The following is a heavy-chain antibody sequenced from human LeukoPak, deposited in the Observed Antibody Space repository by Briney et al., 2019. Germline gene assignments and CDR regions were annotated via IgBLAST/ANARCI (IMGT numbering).Heavy chain of an antibody. Sequence: NPSETLSLTCTVSGGSISSSSYYWSWIRQPPGKGLEWIGEINHSGSTNYNPSLKSRVTISVDTSKNQFSLKLSSVTAADTAVYYCARPSGWYAPFRWVPSGFDYWGQGTLVTVSS. V-gene: IGHV4-39*07. D-gene: IGHD6-19*01. J-gene: IGHJ4*02. CDR2: INHSGST. CDR3: ARPSGWYAPFRWVPSGFDY. CDR1: GGSISSSSYY.